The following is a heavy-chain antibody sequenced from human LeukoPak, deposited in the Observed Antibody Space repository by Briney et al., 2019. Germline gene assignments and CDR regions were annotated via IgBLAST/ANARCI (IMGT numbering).Heavy chain of an antibody. CDR2: INHSGST. CDR1: GGSFSGYY. D-gene: IGHD2-2*01. Sequence: SETLSRTCAVYGGSFSGYYWSWIRQPPGKGLEWIGEINHSGSTNYNPSLKSRVTISVDTSKNQFSLKLSSVTAADTAVYYCARGPRLYYCSSTSCALDWFDPWGQGTLVTVSS. V-gene: IGHV4-34*01. CDR3: ARGPRLYYCSSTSCALDWFDP. J-gene: IGHJ5*02.